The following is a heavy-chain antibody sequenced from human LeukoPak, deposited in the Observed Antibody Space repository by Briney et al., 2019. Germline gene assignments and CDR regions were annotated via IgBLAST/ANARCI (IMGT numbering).Heavy chain of an antibody. D-gene: IGHD3-16*01. V-gene: IGHV4-38-2*02. Sequence: SETLSLTCTVSGYSISSGYYWGWIRQPPGKGLEWIGIIYHSGRTDYNPSLKSRVTISEDTSKNQISLRLSSVTAADTAVYYCAKLEVMYYFDYWGQGTLVTVSS. CDR2: IYHSGRT. CDR1: GYSISSGYY. CDR3: AKLEVMYYFDY. J-gene: IGHJ4*02.